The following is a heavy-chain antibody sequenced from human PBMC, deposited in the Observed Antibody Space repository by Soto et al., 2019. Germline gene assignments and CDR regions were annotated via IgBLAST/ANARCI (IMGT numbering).Heavy chain of an antibody. J-gene: IGHJ6*02. D-gene: IGHD5-12*01. Sequence: SVKVSCKASGGTFSSYAISLVRQAPGQGLEWMGGIIPIFGTANYAQKFQGRVTITADESTSTAYMELRSLRSDDTAVYYCARHIVATIMGYYYYGMDVWGQGTTVTVSS. V-gene: IGHV1-69*13. CDR2: IIPIFGTA. CDR1: GGTFSSYA. CDR3: ARHIVATIMGYYYYGMDV.